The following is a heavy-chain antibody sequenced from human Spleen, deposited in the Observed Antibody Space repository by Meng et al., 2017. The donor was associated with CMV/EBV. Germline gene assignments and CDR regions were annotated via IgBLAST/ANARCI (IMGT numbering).Heavy chain of an antibody. CDR3: AKDLRTANYYYYGMDV. CDR1: GFTFSSYG. J-gene: IGHJ6*02. V-gene: IGHV3-33*06. D-gene: IGHD2-8*02. CDR2: IWYDGSNK. Sequence: LSLTCAASGFTFSSYGMHWVRQAPGKGLEWVAVIWYDGSNKYYADSVKGRFTISRDNSKNTLYLQMNSLRAEDTAVYYCAKDLRTANYYYYGMDVWGQGTTVTVSS.